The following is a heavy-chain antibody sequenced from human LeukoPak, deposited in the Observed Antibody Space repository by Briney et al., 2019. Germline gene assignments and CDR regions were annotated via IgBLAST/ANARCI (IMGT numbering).Heavy chain of an antibody. CDR3: AKDIKAVAGTWGVFDY. J-gene: IGHJ4*02. V-gene: IGHV3-21*04. D-gene: IGHD6-19*01. CDR2: ISTGSSYI. CDR1: GFTFSSYS. Sequence: PGGSLRLSCAASGFTFSSYSMNWVRQAPGRGLEWVSSISTGSSYIYCADSVKGRFTISRDNAKDSLYLQMNSLRAEDTALYYCAKDIKAVAGTWGVFDYWGQGTLVTVSS.